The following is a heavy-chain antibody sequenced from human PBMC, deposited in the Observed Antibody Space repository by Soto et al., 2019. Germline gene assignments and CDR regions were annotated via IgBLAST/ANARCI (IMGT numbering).Heavy chain of an antibody. Sequence: EVQLVEYGGGLVQPGGSLRLSCAASGFTFSSYAMHWVRQAPGKGLEYVSAITSSGFNTDYASSVKGRFTISRDNSKNTLYLQMGSLRAEDMAVYYCARRIPFGYGMDVWGQGTTVTVSS. CDR2: ITSSGFNT. J-gene: IGHJ6*02. D-gene: IGHD2-21*01. CDR3: ARRIPFGYGMDV. CDR1: GFTFSSYA. V-gene: IGHV3-64*01.